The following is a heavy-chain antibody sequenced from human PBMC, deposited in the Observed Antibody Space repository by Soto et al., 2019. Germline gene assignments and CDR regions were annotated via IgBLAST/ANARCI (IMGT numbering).Heavy chain of an antibody. D-gene: IGHD5-12*01. CDR3: ARLYSGYSLDY. Sequence: SETLSLTCTVSGGSISSSSYYWGWIRQPPGKGLEWIGSIYYSGSTNYNPSLKSRVTISVDTSKNQFSLKLSSVTAADTAVYYCARLYSGYSLDYWGQGTLVTVSS. CDR2: IYYSGST. CDR1: GGSISSSSYY. J-gene: IGHJ4*02. V-gene: IGHV4-39*07.